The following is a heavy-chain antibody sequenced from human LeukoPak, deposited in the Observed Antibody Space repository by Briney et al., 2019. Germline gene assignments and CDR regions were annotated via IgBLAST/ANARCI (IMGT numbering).Heavy chain of an antibody. CDR3: ARASVAASGYYFDY. CDR2: IYYSGST. CDR1: GGSISSYY. V-gene: IGHV4-59*12. Sequence: PSETLSLTCTVSGGSISSYYWSWIRQPPGKGLEWIGYIYYSGSTNYNPSLKSRVTISVDRSKNQFSLKLSSVTAADTAVYYCARASVAASGYYFDYWGQGTPVTVSS. J-gene: IGHJ4*02. D-gene: IGHD6-19*01.